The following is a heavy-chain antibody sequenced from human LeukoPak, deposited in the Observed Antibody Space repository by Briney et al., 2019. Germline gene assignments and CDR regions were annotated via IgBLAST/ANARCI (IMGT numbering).Heavy chain of an antibody. D-gene: IGHD6-19*01. J-gene: IGHJ5*02. Sequence: GGSLKLSCAASGFTFSGSAMHWVRQASGKGLEWVGRIRSKANSYATAYAASVKGRFTISRDDSKNTAYLQMNSLKTEDTAVYYCTAVIAVAGSWGQGTLVTVSS. CDR2: IRSKANSYAT. V-gene: IGHV3-73*01. CDR1: GFTFSGSA. CDR3: TAVIAVAGS.